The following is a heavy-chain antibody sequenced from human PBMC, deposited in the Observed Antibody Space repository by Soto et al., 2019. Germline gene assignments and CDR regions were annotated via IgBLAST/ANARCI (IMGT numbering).Heavy chain of an antibody. V-gene: IGHV4-31*03. CDR2: IHHSGST. CDR1: GGSISSGGYY. CDR3: ERGVLS. J-gene: IGHJ1*01. D-gene: IGHD3-10*01. Sequence: QVQLQESGPGLVKASQTLSLTCNVSGGSISSGGYYWTWIRQHPGKGLEWIGNIHHSGSTFYNPSLKRRVSISVDTSKNQFSLKLSSVTAADTAVYFCERGVLSWGQGTLVTVSS.